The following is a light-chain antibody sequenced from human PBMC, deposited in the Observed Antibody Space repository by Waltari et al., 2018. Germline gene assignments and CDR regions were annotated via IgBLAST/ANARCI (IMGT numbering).Light chain of an antibody. Sequence: QSVLTQPPSVSGTPGQSVTISCSGSTSNIGGNSVPWYQQLPGKAPKLLIYNDNQGPSGVPDRFSASKSGTSAALAITGLQSEDEADYYCAVWDDSLGGVFGGGTKLTVL. CDR3: AVWDDSLGGV. J-gene: IGLJ3*02. CDR2: NDN. V-gene: IGLV1-44*01. CDR1: TSNIGGNS.